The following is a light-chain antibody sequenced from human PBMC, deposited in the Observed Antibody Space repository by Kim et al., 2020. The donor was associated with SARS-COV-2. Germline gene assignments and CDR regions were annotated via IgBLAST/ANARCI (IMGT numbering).Light chain of an antibody. CDR1: KLGEKY. J-gene: IGLJ2*01. CDR3: QTWDSTTVI. Sequence: SYELTQPPSVSVSTGQTARITCSGDKLGEKYTSWYQHKSGQSPVVVIYQDNKRPSGMTERFSGSSSGNTATLTISGTQPMDEADYYCQTWDSTTVIFGGGTQLTVL. V-gene: IGLV3-1*01. CDR2: QDN.